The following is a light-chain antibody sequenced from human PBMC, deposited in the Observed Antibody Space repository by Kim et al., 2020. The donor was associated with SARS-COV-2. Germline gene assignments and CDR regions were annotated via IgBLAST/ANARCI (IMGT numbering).Light chain of an antibody. Sequence: APGKTATVTGGGNNIGSKTVQWYQQKPGQAPVLVIYYDSDRPSGIPERFSGSNSGNTATLTISGTQAMDEADYYCQAWDSSTHNYVFGAGTKVTVL. CDR3: QAWDSSTHNYV. J-gene: IGLJ1*01. V-gene: IGLV3-21*01. CDR1: NIGSKT. CDR2: YDS.